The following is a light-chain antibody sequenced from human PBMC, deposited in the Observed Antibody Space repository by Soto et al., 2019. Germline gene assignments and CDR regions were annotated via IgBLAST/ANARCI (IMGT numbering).Light chain of an antibody. CDR2: AAS. J-gene: IGKJ1*01. V-gene: IGKV1-39*01. Sequence: DIQMTQSPSSLSASVGDRVTITCRASQSISSYLNWYQQKPGKAPKLLIYAASSLQSGVTSSFSGSGSGTDFTLTISSLQPEDFATYYCQQSYSTPWTFGQGTKGELK. CDR3: QQSYSTPWT. CDR1: QSISSY.